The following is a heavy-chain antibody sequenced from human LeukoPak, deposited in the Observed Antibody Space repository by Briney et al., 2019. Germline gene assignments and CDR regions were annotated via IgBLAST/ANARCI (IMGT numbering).Heavy chain of an antibody. D-gene: IGHD6-19*01. Sequence: ASVKVSCKASGYTFTNYDMHWVRQAPGQRLEWMGWINVGKGNTKYSEEFRGRVTMTRDTSASTVYMELSSLRSEDTAIYYCARDKAGPDYWGQGTLVTVSS. V-gene: IGHV1-3*01. CDR2: INVGKGNT. CDR1: GYTFTNYD. J-gene: IGHJ4*02. CDR3: ARDKAGPDY.